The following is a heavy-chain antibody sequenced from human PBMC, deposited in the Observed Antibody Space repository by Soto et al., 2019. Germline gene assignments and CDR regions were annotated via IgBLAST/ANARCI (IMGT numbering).Heavy chain of an antibody. D-gene: IGHD5-18*01. V-gene: IGHV3-23*01. J-gene: IGHJ4*02. CDR1: GFTFSSYA. CDR2: ISGSDGRT. CDR3: AKGVSQYTPLALFDY. Sequence: SLRLSCAASGFTFSSYAMSWVRQAPGKGLEWVSTISGSDGRTYSTDSVKGRFTISRDNSRNTAYLQMNSLRVEDTAVYYCAKGVSQYTPLALFDYWGRGTLVTVSS.